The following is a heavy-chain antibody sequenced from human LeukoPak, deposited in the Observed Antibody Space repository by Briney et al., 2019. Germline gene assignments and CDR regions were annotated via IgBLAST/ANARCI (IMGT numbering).Heavy chain of an antibody. CDR1: GFTFTSYG. D-gene: IGHD6-13*01. CDR2: ISGSGGAT. J-gene: IGHJ4*02. Sequence: PGGSLRLSCAASGFTFTSYGIHWVRQAPGKGLEWVSAISGSGGATHYADSVKGRFTISRDNAKNSLFLQMNSLRAEDTAVYYCARGPLIAAAGTWWGQGTLVTVSS. CDR3: ARGPLIAAAGTW. V-gene: IGHV3-23*01.